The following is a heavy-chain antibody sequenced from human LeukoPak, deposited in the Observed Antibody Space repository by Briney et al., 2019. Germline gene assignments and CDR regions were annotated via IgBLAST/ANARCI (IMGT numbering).Heavy chain of an antibody. D-gene: IGHD6-19*01. CDR3: ARGLSSGTGIAVAGTYNY. CDR1: GYTFTGCY. Sequence: ASVEVSCKASGYTFTGCYMHWVRQAPGQGLEWMGWINPNSGGTNYAQKFQGRVTMTRDTSISTAYMELSRLRSDDTAVYYCARGLSSGTGIAVAGTYNYWGQGTLVTVSS. CDR2: INPNSGGT. V-gene: IGHV1-2*02. J-gene: IGHJ4*02.